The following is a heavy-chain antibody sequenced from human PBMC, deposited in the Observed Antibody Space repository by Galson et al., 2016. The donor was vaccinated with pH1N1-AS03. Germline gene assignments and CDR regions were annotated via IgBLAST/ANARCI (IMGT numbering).Heavy chain of an antibody. Sequence: LSLTCTVSSGSISSYSWNWIRQPPGKGLEWIGSIYSIGGTNYNPSLKSRITISVETSKNQFSLKLRSVTAADTAVYYCARATAVGPPYFDYWGQGTVATVSS. J-gene: IGHJ4*02. D-gene: IGHD6-13*01. CDR3: ARATAVGPPYFDY. CDR2: IYSIGGT. V-gene: IGHV4-59*01. CDR1: SGSISSYS.